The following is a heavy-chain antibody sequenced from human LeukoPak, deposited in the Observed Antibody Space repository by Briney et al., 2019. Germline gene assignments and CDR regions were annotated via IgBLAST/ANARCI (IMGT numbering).Heavy chain of an antibody. J-gene: IGHJ3*02. V-gene: IGHV1-2*02. D-gene: IGHD6-19*01. CDR2: INPNSGGT. CDR1: GYTFTGYY. Sequence: GASVKVSCKASGYTFTGYYMHWVRQAPGQGLERMGWINPNSGGTNYAQKFQGRVTMTRDTSISTAYMELSRLRSDDTAVYYCARFVVAGTGDDAFDIWGQGTMVTVSS. CDR3: ARFVVAGTGDDAFDI.